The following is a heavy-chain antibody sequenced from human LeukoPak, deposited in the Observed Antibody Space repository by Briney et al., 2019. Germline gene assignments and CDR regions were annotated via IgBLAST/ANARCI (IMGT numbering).Heavy chain of an antibody. D-gene: IGHD3-10*01. V-gene: IGHV4-34*01. J-gene: IGHJ4*02. CDR2: INHSGST. Sequence: SETLSLTCAVYGGSFSGYYWSWIRQPPGKGLEWIGEINHSGSTNYNPSLKSRVTISVNTSKNQFSLKLSSVTAADTAVYYCAYPSRSLDYWGQGTLVTVSS. CDR3: AYPSRSLDY. CDR1: GGSFSGYY.